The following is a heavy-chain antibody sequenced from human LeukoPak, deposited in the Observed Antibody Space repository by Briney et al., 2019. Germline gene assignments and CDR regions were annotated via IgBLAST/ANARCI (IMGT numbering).Heavy chain of an antibody. CDR1: GYTFTGYY. J-gene: IGHJ4*02. Sequence: SCKASGYTFTGYYMHWVRQAPGKGLEWVAVISYDGSNKYYADSVKGRFTISRDNSKNTLYLQMNSLRAEDTAVYYCARVGVGSSSWRKYFDYWGQGTLVTVSS. CDR3: ARVGVGSSSWRKYFDY. CDR2: ISYDGSNK. V-gene: IGHV3-30*04. D-gene: IGHD6-13*01.